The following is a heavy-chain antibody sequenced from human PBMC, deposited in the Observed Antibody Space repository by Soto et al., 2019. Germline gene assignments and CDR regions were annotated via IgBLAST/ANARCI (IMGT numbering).Heavy chain of an antibody. Sequence: ASVKVSCKASGGTFSSYAISWVRQAPGQGLEWMGGIIPIFGTANYAQKFQGRVTITADESTSTAYMELSSLRSEDTAVYYCASCYYDSSGSPDSSYFDYWGQGTLVTVSS. CDR1: GGTFSSYA. V-gene: IGHV1-69*13. CDR2: IIPIFGTA. D-gene: IGHD3-22*01. CDR3: ASCYYDSSGSPDSSYFDY. J-gene: IGHJ4*02.